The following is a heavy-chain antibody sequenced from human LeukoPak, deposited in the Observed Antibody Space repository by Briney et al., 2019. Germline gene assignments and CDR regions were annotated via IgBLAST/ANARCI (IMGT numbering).Heavy chain of an antibody. J-gene: IGHJ4*02. CDR3: VRNGRYCLDY. CDR2: FFLSGGP. Sequence: SETLSLTCDVSGDFIRSSEWWSWVRQPPGKGLEWIGQFFLSGGPNYRPSLRSRVTISVDRSKSQFSLKMASVTAADTAIYYCVRNGRYCLDYWGQGTLVTVSS. D-gene: IGHD1-14*01. CDR1: GDFIRSSEW. V-gene: IGHV4/OR15-8*01.